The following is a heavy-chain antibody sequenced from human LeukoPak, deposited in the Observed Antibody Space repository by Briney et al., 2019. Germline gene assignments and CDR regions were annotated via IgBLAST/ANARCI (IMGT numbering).Heavy chain of an antibody. V-gene: IGHV3-9*01. Sequence: GGSLRLSCAASGFTFDDYAMHWVRQAPGKGLEWVSGISWNSGSIGYADSVKGRFTISRDNAKNSLYLQMNSLRAEDTAVYYCARDQDVRGQGTTVTVSS. CDR2: ISWNSGSI. J-gene: IGHJ6*02. CDR3: ARDQDV. CDR1: GFTFDDYA.